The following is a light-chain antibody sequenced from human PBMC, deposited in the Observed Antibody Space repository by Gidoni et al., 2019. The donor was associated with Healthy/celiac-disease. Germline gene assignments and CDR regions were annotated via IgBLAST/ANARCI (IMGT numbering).Light chain of an antibody. J-gene: IGLJ3*02. CDR3: AAWDDSLSGWV. CDR1: SSNIGSNY. Sequence: QSVLTQPPSASGTPGQRVTISCSGSSSNIGSNYVYWYPQLPGPAPKLLIDRNNQRPSGVPDRFSGSKSGPSASLAISGLRSEDEADYYCAAWDDSLSGWVFGGGTKLTVL. V-gene: IGLV1-47*01. CDR2: RNN.